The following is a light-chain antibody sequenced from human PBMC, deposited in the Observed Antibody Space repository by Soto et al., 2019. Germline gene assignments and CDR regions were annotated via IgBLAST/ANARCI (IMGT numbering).Light chain of an antibody. V-gene: IGLV2-14*03. CDR2: NVY. CDR3: SAYTVSRTYV. Sequence: QSVLAQPASVSGSPGQSITISCTGTSSDVGVYNFVSWHQQHPGKAPKLMIYNVYDRPSGISYRFSGSKSGNTASLTISGLQGEDEADYYCSAYTVSRTYVFGHGTKVTV. CDR1: SSDVGVYNF. J-gene: IGLJ1*01.